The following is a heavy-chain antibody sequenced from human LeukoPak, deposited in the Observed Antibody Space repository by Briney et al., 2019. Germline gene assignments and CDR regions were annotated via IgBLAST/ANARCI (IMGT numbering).Heavy chain of an antibody. Sequence: GGSLRLSCAASGFTFSSDSMTWVRRAPGKGLEWVSTISGSGVSTFYADPVKGRFTISRDNSKNTLYLHMSSLSAEDTAVYYCAKDSFSSSWGQGTLVTVAS. CDR1: GFTFSSDS. CDR2: ISGSGVST. V-gene: IGHV3-23*01. CDR3: AKDSFSSS. D-gene: IGHD2-2*01. J-gene: IGHJ4*02.